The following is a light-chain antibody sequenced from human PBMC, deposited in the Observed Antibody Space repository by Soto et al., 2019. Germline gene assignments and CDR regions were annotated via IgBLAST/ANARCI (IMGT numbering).Light chain of an antibody. CDR3: QSEG. CDR1: QSVSSSY. CDR2: GAS. J-gene: IGKJ1*01. V-gene: IGKV3-20*01. Sequence: EIVLTQSPGTLSLSPGERATLSCRASQSVSSSYLAWYQQKPGQAPRLLIYGASSRATGIPDRFSGSGSGTDFTLTISRLEPEDFAVYYCQSEGFGQGTKVEIK.